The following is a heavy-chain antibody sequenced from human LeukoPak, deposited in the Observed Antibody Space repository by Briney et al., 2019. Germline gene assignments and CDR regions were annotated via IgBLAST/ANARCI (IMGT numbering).Heavy chain of an antibody. CDR3: AREVVPAATAYYYMDV. J-gene: IGHJ6*03. CDR1: GGSISSGSYY. Sequence: SETLSLTCTVSGGSISSGSYYWSWIRQPAGKGLEWIGRIYTSGSTNYNPSLKSRVTISVDTSKNQFSLKLSSVTAADTAVYYCAREVVPAATAYYYMDVWGKGTTVTVSS. V-gene: IGHV4-61*02. CDR2: IYTSGST. D-gene: IGHD2-2*01.